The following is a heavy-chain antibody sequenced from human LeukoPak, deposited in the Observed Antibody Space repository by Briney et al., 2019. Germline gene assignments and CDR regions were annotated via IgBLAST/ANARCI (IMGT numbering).Heavy chain of an antibody. Sequence: SETLSLTCAVYGGSLNGYYWSWIRQPPGKGLEWIGEGGNSGGTKFNPSLKSQVTISADTSKNQFSLKLSSVTAADTAVYYCARGDSSGYYHAFDIWGQGTMVTVSS. V-gene: IGHV4-34*01. D-gene: IGHD3-22*01. CDR1: GGSLNGYY. J-gene: IGHJ3*02. CDR2: GGNSGGT. CDR3: ARGDSSGYYHAFDI.